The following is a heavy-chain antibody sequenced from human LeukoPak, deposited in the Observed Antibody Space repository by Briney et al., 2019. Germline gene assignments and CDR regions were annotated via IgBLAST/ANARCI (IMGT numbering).Heavy chain of an antibody. D-gene: IGHD1-26*01. J-gene: IGHJ4*02. CDR2: ISAYNGNT. Sequence: APVKVSCKASGYTFTSYGISWVRQAPGQGLEWMGWISAYNGNTNYAQKLQGRVTMTTDTSTSTAYMELRSLRSDDTAVYYCARDRRIVGATTRSDYWGQGTLVTVSS. CDR3: ARDRRIVGATTRSDY. V-gene: IGHV1-18*01. CDR1: GYTFTSYG.